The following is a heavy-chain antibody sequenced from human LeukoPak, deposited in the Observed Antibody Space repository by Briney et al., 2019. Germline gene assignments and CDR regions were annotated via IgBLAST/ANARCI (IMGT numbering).Heavy chain of an antibody. J-gene: IGHJ4*02. CDR2: ISSSGSII. Sequence: GGSLRLSCAASGFTFSDYYMSWIRQAPGKGLEWVSYISSSGSIIYSADSVKGRFTISRDNAKNSLYPQMNSLRAEDTAVYYCARYWAARGSLEYWGQGTLVTVSS. CDR1: GFTFSDYY. V-gene: IGHV3-11*01. D-gene: IGHD3-10*01. CDR3: ARYWAARGSLEY.